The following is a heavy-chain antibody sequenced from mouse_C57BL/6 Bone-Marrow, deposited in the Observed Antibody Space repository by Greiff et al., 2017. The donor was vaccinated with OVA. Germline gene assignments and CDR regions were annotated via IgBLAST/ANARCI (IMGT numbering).Heavy chain of an antibody. Sequence: VKVVESGPGLVAPSQSLSITCTVSGFSLTSYGVHWVRQPPGKGLEWLVVIWSDGSTTYNSALKSRLSISKDNSKSQVFLKMNSLQTDDTAMYYCARHHGYYDWFAYWGQGTLVTVSA. V-gene: IGHV2-6-1*01. CDR1: GFSLTSYG. CDR2: IWSDGST. D-gene: IGHD2-3*01. CDR3: ARHHGYYDWFAY. J-gene: IGHJ3*01.